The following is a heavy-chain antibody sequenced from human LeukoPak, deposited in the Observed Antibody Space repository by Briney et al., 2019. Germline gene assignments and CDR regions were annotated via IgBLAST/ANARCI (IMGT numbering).Heavy chain of an antibody. V-gene: IGHV3-66*01. CDR3: ARDKGTSSDYYYYYGMDV. D-gene: IGHD2-2*01. CDR2: VYSGGTT. CDR1: GFTVSSNY. J-gene: IGHJ6*02. Sequence: GGSLRLSCAASGFTVSSNYMSWVRQAPGKGLAWVSVVYSGGTTYYADSVKGRFTISRGNSKNTLYLQMNSLRAEDTAVYYCARDKGTSSDYYYYYGMDVWGQGTTVTVSS.